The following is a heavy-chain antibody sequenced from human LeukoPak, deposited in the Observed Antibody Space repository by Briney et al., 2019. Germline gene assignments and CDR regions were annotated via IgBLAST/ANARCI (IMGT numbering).Heavy chain of an antibody. J-gene: IGHJ4*02. V-gene: IGHV4-59*01. Sequence: SETLSLTCAVYGGSFSGYYWSWIRQPPGKGLEWIGYIYYSGSTNYNPSLKSRVTISVDTSKNQFSLKLSSVTAADTAVYYCARVHRNSLDYWGQGTLVTVSS. CDR1: GGSFSGYY. CDR2: IYYSGST. CDR3: ARVHRNSLDY. D-gene: IGHD2/OR15-2a*01.